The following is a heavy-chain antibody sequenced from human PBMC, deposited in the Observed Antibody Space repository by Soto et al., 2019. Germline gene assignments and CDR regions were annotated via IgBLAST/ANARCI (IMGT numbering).Heavy chain of an antibody. Sequence: SETLSPTCTVSGGSISSGGYYWSWIRQHPGKGLEWIGYIYYSGSTYYNPSLTSRVNISVDTSKNQFSLKLSSVTAADTAVYCCARAVVPMVVIEVTARGFDPWGQGTLVTVSS. D-gene: IGHD2-21*01. J-gene: IGHJ5*02. CDR2: IYYSGST. CDR1: GGSISSGGYY. V-gene: IGHV4-31*03. CDR3: ARAVVPMVVIEVTARGFDP.